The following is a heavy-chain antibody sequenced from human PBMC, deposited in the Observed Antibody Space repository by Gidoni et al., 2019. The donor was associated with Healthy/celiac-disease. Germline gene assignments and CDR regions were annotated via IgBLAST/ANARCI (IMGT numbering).Heavy chain of an antibody. D-gene: IGHD3-16*01. CDR2: IYYSGST. J-gene: IGHJ4*02. V-gene: IGHV4-59*01. CDR1: GGSISSYY. CDR3: ARDGYDGGGY. Sequence: QVQLQESGPGLVQPSETLSLTCTVSGGSISSYYWSWIRQPPGKGLEWIGYIYYSGSTNYNPSLKSRVTISVDTSKNQFSLKLSSVTAADTAVYYCARDGYDGGGYWGQGTLVTVSS.